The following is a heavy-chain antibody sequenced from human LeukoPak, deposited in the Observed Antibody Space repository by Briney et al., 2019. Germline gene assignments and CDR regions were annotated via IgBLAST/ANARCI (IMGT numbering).Heavy chain of an antibody. Sequence: GGPLRLSCAASGFTFSSYSMNWVRQAPGKGLEWVSSISSSSSYIYYADSVKGRFTISRDNAKNSLYLQMNSLRAEDTAVYYCARPDILTGRYYFDYWGQGTLVTVSS. CDR2: ISSSSSYI. CDR3: ARPDILTGRYYFDY. CDR1: GFTFSSYS. D-gene: IGHD3-9*01. V-gene: IGHV3-21*01. J-gene: IGHJ4*02.